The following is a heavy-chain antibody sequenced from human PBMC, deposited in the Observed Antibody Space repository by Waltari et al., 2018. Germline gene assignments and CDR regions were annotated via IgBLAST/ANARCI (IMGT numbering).Heavy chain of an antibody. J-gene: IGHJ3*02. D-gene: IGHD2-8*01. V-gene: IGHV1-69*05. CDR1: GGTFSSYA. CDR3: ARDRGPRIMVTAENDAFDI. Sequence: QVQLVQSGAEVKKPGSSVKVSCKASGGTFSSYAISWVRQAPGQGLEWMGGIIPIVGTANSAQKFHGRVTITTDESTSTAYMELSSLRSEDTAVYYCARDRGPRIMVTAENDAFDIWGQGTMVTVSS. CDR2: IIPIVGTA.